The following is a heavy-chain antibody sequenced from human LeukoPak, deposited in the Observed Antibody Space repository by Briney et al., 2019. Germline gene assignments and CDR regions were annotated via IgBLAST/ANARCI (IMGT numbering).Heavy chain of an antibody. CDR1: GYTFTSYD. CDR2: FDPEDGET. Sequence: ASVKVSCKASGYTFTSYDINWVRQAPGKGLEWMGGFDPEDGETIYAQKFQGRVTMTEDTSTDTAYMELSSLRSEDTAVYYCATIGATGDGYINAFDYWGQGTLVTVSS. V-gene: IGHV1-24*01. CDR3: ATIGATGDGYINAFDY. D-gene: IGHD5-24*01. J-gene: IGHJ4*02.